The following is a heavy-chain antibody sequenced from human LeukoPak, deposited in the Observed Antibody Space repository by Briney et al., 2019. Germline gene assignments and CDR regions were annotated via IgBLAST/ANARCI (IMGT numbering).Heavy chain of an antibody. CDR2: ISSSSSTI. J-gene: IGHJ4*02. CDR1: GFTFSSYS. CDR3: AREPIYGSGSFDY. Sequence: GGPLRLSCADSGFTFSSYSMNWVRQAPGKGLEWVSYISSSSSTIYYADSVKGRFTISRDNAKNSLYLQMNSLRAEDTAVYYCAREPIYGSGSFDYWGQGTLVTVSS. D-gene: IGHD3-10*01. V-gene: IGHV3-48*01.